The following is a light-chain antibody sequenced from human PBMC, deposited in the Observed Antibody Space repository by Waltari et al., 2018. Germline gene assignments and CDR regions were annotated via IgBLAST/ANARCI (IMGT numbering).Light chain of an antibody. CDR2: DND. CDR1: RPNIGAGSD. CDR3: QSYDSGQWV. J-gene: IGLJ3*02. V-gene: IGLV1-40*01. Sequence: QSVLTQPPSVSGAPGQRVTTPCTGSRPNIGAGSDSHWYQQFSGTAPKLLIFDNDNRPSGVPDRFSGSRSGTSAYLAITGLQTDDEADYFCQSYDSGQWVFGGGTKVTVL.